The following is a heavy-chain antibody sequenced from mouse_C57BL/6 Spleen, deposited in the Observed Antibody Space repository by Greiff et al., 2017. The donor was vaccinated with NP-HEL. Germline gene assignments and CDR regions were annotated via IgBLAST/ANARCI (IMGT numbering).Heavy chain of an antibody. D-gene: IGHD2-5*01. CDR2: IRNKANNHAT. J-gene: IGHJ1*03. Sequence: EVQLQQSGGGLVQPGGSMKLSCAASGFTFSDAWMDWVRQSPEKGLEWVAEIRNKANNHATYYAESVKGRFTISRDDSKSSVYLQMNSLRAEDTGIYYCTYYSNYRDWYFDVWGTGTTVTVSS. CDR3: TYYSNYRDWYFDV. V-gene: IGHV6-6*01. CDR1: GFTFSDAW.